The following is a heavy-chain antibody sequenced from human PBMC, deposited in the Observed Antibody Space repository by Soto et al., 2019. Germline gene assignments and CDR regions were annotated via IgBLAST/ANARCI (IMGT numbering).Heavy chain of an antibody. CDR1: GGTFSSYA. D-gene: IGHD6-13*01. J-gene: IGHJ4*02. V-gene: IGHV1-69*04. CDR3: ARDWGQQLSHLLFY. Sequence: GASVKVSCKASGGTFSSYAISWVRQAPGQGLEWMGRIVPILGIANYAQKFQGRVTITADKSTSTAYMELSSLRSEDTAVYYCARDWGQQLSHLLFYWGQGTLVTVSS. CDR2: IVPILGIA.